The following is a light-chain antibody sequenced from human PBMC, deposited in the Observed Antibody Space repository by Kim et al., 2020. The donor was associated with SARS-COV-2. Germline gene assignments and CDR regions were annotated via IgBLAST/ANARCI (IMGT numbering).Light chain of an antibody. Sequence: DIQMTQSPSTLSASAGDRITITCRASQSISTWLAWYQQKPGKAPKLLIYKASSLQSGVPSRFSGSGSGADFILTVSSLQPDDFAIYYCQPYDTYPWTFGQGTKLEI. CDR2: KAS. V-gene: IGKV1-5*03. CDR3: QPYDTYPWT. CDR1: QSISTW. J-gene: IGKJ1*01.